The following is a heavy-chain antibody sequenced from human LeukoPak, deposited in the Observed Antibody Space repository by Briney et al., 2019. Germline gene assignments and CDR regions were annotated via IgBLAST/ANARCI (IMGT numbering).Heavy chain of an antibody. CDR1: GGSFSGYY. V-gene: IGHV4-34*01. Sequence: SETLSLTCAVYGGSFSGYYWSWIRQPPGKGLEWIGEINHSGSTNYNPSLKSRVTISVDTSKNQFSLKLSSVTAADTAVYYCARDIYGDYPWDYWGQGTLVTVSS. CDR2: INHSGST. J-gene: IGHJ4*02. D-gene: IGHD4-17*01. CDR3: ARDIYGDYPWDY.